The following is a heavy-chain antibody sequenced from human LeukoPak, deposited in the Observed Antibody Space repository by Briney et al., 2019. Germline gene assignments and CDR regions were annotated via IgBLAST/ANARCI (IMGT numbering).Heavy chain of an antibody. CDR2: INHSGDT. CDR3: ARGRKRLRKSRSCFREDHYNGRGWFDP. V-gene: IGHV4-34*01. D-gene: IGHD1-1*01. CDR1: GESFRDYY. J-gene: IGHJ5*02. Sequence: PSETLSLTCAVSGESFRDYYWNWIRQPPGKGLEWIGEINHSGDTNYNPSLKNRVTISVATSRRQFSLRLDSVTAADTAVYYCARGRKRLRKSRSCFREDHYNGRGWFDPWGQGTLVTISS.